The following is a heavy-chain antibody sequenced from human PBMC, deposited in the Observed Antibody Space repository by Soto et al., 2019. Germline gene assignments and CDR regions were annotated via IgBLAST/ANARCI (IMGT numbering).Heavy chain of an antibody. Sequence: GGSLRLSCTASGLPHSNFAMMRVRQAPGKGLECVSGIYGNGGGIQYADSVRGRFTISRDNSKNTVWLQMTDLRADDTAVYYCAKDAVYNDGLWLMDHWGQGTQVTVSS. CDR2: IYGNGGGI. CDR1: GLPHSNFA. CDR3: AKDAVYNDGLWLMDH. D-gene: IGHD1-1*01. J-gene: IGHJ4*02. V-gene: IGHV3-23*05.